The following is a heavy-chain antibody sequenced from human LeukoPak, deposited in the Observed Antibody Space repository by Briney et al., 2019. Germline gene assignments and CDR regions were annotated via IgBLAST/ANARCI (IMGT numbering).Heavy chain of an antibody. CDR3: ARKLASSSLKAGAFDI. D-gene: IGHD2-2*01. J-gene: IGHJ3*02. V-gene: IGHV4-4*07. CDR2: IYTSGST. Sequence: SETLSLTCTVSGVAISNWDWSWFRQPAGKGLEWIGRIYTSGSTIYNPSLKSRVNMSVDTSTNQISLRLTSVTAADTAMYYCARKLASSSLKAGAFDIWGQGTMVTVSS. CDR1: GVAISNWD.